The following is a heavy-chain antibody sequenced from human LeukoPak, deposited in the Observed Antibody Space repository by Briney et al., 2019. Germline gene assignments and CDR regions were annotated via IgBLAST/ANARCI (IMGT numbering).Heavy chain of an antibody. J-gene: IGHJ4*02. CDR2: ISGSGGST. Sequence: PGGSLRLSCAASGFTFSSYAMSWVRQAPGKGLEWVSAISGSGGSTYYADSVKGRFTISGDNSKNTLYLQMNSLRAEDTAVHYCAKNGQLLSAYYFDYWGQGTLVTVSS. D-gene: IGHD2-2*01. CDR1: GFTFSSYA. CDR3: AKNGQLLSAYYFDY. V-gene: IGHV3-23*01.